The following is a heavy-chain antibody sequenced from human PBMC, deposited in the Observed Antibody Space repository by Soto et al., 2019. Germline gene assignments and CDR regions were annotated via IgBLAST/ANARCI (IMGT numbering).Heavy chain of an antibody. CDR3: AKDFCSGGWCYPKYYYCMDV. D-gene: IGHD2-15*01. CDR2: ISWNSGST. V-gene: IGHV3-9*01. CDR1: GFTFSSYG. Sequence: PGGSLRLSCAASGFTFSSYGMHWVRQAPGRGLEWVSGISWNSGSTAYADSVKGRFTISRDTAKNSLFLQMNSLRVEDTALYYCAKDFCSGGWCYPKYYYCMDVWGKGTTVPVSS. J-gene: IGHJ6*03.